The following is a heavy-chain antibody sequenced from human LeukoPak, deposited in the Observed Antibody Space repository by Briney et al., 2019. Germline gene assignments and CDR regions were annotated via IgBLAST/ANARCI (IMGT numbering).Heavy chain of an antibody. D-gene: IGHD3-10*02. CDR2: IYYSGST. CDR1: GGSISSGGYY. J-gene: IGHJ4*02. Sequence: SETLSLTCTVSGGSISSGGYYWSWIRQHPGKGLEWIGYIYYSGSTYYNPSLKSRVTISVDTSKNQFSLKLSSVTAADTAVYYCARAYSDYVSFDYWGQGTLVTVSS. CDR3: ARAYSDYVSFDY. V-gene: IGHV4-31*03.